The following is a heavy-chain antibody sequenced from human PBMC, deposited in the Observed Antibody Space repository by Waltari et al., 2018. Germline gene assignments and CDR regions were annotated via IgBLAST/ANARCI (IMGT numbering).Heavy chain of an antibody. CDR2: ISYDGSNK. Sequence: QVQLVESGGGVVQPGRSLRVSCAASGFTLSSYGIHWVGQAPGKGLEWVAVISYDGSNKYYADSVKGRFTISRDNSKNTLYLQMNSLRAEDTAVYYCAKDSSGYFYYFDYWGQGTLVTVSS. CDR3: AKDSSGYFYYFDY. D-gene: IGHD3-22*01. V-gene: IGHV3-30*18. J-gene: IGHJ4*02. CDR1: GFTLSSYG.